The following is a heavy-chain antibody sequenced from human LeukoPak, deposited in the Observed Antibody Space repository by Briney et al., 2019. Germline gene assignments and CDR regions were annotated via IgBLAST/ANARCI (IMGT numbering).Heavy chain of an antibody. CDR1: GGSFSGYY. CDR3: ARVVVTATLDY. Sequence: PSETLSLTCAVYGGSFSGYYWSWIRQPPGKGLEWIGEINHSGSTNYNPSLKSRVTISVDTSKNQFSLKLSSVTAADTAVYHCARVVVTATLDYWGQGTLVTVSS. CDR2: INHSGST. J-gene: IGHJ4*02. D-gene: IGHD2-21*02. V-gene: IGHV4-34*01.